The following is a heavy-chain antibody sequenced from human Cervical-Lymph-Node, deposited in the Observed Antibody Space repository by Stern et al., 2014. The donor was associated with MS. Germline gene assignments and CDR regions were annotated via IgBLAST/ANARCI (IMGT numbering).Heavy chain of an antibody. J-gene: IGHJ4*02. V-gene: IGHV3-21*01. D-gene: IGHD1-26*01. CDR1: GFTFSSYT. CDR2: INAKSTYI. CDR3: ANGSPLHY. Sequence: VHLVESGGGLVKPGGSLRLSCAASGFTFSSYTMTWVRQAPGKGLEWVSSINAKSTYIYYADSMKGRFTVSRDNAKNSLYLQMSSLRGDDTAVYYCANGSPLHYWGQGTLVTVSS.